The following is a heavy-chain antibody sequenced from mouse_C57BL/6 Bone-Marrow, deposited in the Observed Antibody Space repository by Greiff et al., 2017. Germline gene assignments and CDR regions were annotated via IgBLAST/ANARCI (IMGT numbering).Heavy chain of an antibody. Sequence: EVQLQESGPELVKPGASVKLPCKASGYTFTDYNMDWVKQSHGKSLEWIGDINPNNGGTIYNQKFKGKATLTVDKSSSTAYMELRSLTSEDTAGCYCARCRGWLLDWYFEVWGTGTTVTVS. CDR2: INPNNGGT. CDR1: GYTFTDYN. CDR3: ARCRGWLLDWYFEV. D-gene: IGHD2-3*01. V-gene: IGHV1-18*01. J-gene: IGHJ1*03.